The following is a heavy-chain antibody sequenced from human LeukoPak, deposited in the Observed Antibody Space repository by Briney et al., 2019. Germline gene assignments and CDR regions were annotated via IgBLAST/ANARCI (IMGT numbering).Heavy chain of an antibody. D-gene: IGHD4-17*01. V-gene: IGHV1-2*02. CDR3: ARDTITVTTPYFDY. CDR2: INSDSGGT. CDR1: GYTFTGYY. Sequence: GASVKVSCKASGYTFTGYYIDWVRQAPGQGLEWMGWINSDSGGTNYAQKFQGRVTMTRDTSTSTAYMELSSLRSDDTAFYYCARDTITVTTPYFDYWGQGTLVTVSP. J-gene: IGHJ4*02.